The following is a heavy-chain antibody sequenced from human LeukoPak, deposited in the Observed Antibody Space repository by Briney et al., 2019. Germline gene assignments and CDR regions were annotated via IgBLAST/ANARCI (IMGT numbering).Heavy chain of an antibody. V-gene: IGHV3-48*04. CDR3: ARDFKTYSSSFDY. D-gene: IGHD6-6*01. CDR1: GFTFRGHA. J-gene: IGHJ4*02. CDR2: ISTGSSPI. Sequence: GGSLRLSCAASGFTFRGHAMNWVRQAPGRGLEWVAYISTGSSPIYYADSVKGRFTISRDNAKNSLYLQMNSLRAEDTAVYYCARDFKTYSSSFDYWGQGTLVTVSS.